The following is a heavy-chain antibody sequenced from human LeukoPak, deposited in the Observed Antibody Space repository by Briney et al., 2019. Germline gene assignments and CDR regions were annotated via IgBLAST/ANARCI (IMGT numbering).Heavy chain of an antibody. V-gene: IGHV3-48*02. CDR1: GFTFGDYA. J-gene: IGHJ4*02. D-gene: IGHD6-19*01. CDR3: ARVPYSTGAFDY. Sequence: PGGSLRLSCTASGFTFGDYAMNWFRQAPGKGLEWISYISSSSSTIYYTDSVKGRFTISRDNAKNSLYLQMNSLRDEDTALYYCARVPYSTGAFDYWGQGTLVTVSS. CDR2: ISSSSSTI.